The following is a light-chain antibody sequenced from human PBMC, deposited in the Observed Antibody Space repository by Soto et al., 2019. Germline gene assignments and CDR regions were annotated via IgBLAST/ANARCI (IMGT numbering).Light chain of an antibody. J-gene: IGKJ2*01. Sequence: EIVLTQSPGTLSLSPGERATLSCRASQSVSSSYLAWYQQKPGQAPMLLIYGASSRTTGIPDRFSGSGSGPDFTLTISRLEPEDFEVYYCQQYSSSPYTCGQGTKLEIK. CDR1: QSVSSSY. V-gene: IGKV3-20*01. CDR2: GAS. CDR3: QQYSSSPYT.